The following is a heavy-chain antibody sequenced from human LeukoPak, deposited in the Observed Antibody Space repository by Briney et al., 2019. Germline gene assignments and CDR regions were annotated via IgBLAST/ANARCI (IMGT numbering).Heavy chain of an antibody. CDR1: GGSISSSSYY. V-gene: IGHV4-39*01. J-gene: IGHJ4*02. CDR2: IYYSGST. Sequence: SETLSLTCTVSGGSISSSSYYWGWIRQPPGTGLEWIGSIYYSGSTYYNPSLKSRVTISVDTSKNQFSLKLSSVTAADTAVYYCARMPSITRGYFDYWGQGTLVTVSS. CDR3: ARMPSITRGYFDY. D-gene: IGHD3-10*01.